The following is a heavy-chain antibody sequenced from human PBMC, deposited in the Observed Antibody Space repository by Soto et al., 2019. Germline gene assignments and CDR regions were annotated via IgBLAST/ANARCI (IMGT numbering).Heavy chain of an antibody. CDR2: ISVNGDRT. D-gene: IGHD6-13*01. CDR1: GFTFSSYD. J-gene: IGHJ4*02. V-gene: IGHV3-23*01. Sequence: LRLSCAASGFTFSSYDMTWVRQAPGKGLEWVSAISVNGDRTYYADSVKGRFTISRDSSKNTLYLQMSILRAEDTAVYYCARGFSAGNGSAPDFWGQGSLVTSPQ. CDR3: ARGFSAGNGSAPDF.